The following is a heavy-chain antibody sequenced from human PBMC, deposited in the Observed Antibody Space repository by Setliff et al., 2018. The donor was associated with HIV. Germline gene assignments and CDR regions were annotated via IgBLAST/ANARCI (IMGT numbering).Heavy chain of an antibody. Sequence: LGESLKISCKGSQYTFATYWIVWVRQVSGKGLEWMAIIYPDDSNIKYNPSFQRQVTISVDKSINTAYLQWNSLETSDTAMYFCVRRDGRRMNAFDFWGQGTMVTVSS. CDR1: QYTFATYW. D-gene: IGHD4-17*01. J-gene: IGHJ3*01. V-gene: IGHV5-51*01. CDR2: IYPDDSNI. CDR3: VRRDGRRMNAFDF.